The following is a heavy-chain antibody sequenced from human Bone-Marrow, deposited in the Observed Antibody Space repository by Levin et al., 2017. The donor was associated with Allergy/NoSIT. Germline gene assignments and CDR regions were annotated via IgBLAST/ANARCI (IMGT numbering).Heavy chain of an antibody. V-gene: IGHV1-18*01. CDR2: ISAYSGHT. D-gene: IGHD6-13*01. Sequence: ASVKVSCQASGYTFTTYGISWVRQAPGQGLEWMGRISAYSGHTNYAQKLQGRVTITTDTSTTTAYMALRSLKSDDTAVYYCARTLGQQLGPAKYWGQGTLVTVSS. CDR3: ARTLGQQLGPAKY. J-gene: IGHJ4*02. CDR1: GYTFTTYG.